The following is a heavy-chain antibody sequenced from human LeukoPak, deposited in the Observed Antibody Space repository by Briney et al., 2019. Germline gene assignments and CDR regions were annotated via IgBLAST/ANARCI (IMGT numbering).Heavy chain of an antibody. CDR1: GFTFSSNA. CDR3: ARGWYSSGFDY. Sequence: GGSLRLSCAASGFTFSSNAMSWVRQASGKGVEGVSAISDSGGKTYYADSVKGRFTISRDNSKNTLYLQMNSLTAEDTAVYNCARGWYSSGFDYWGQATLVTVSS. D-gene: IGHD6-19*01. J-gene: IGHJ4*02. V-gene: IGHV3-23*01. CDR2: ISDSGGKT.